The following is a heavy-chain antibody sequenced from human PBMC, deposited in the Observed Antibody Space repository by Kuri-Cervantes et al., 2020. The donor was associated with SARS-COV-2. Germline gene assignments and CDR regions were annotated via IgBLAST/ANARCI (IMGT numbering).Heavy chain of an antibody. CDR1: GFLFSASA. J-gene: IGHJ4*02. CDR2: VRGKANNYAT. Sequence: GGSLRLSCEVPGFLFSASAIHWVRQASGKGLEWVGRVRGKANNYATAYAASVKGRFTISRDDSKNMAYLQMNSLKTEDTAVYYCTTLIDYWGQGALVTVPS. CDR3: TTLIDY. V-gene: IGHV3-73*01.